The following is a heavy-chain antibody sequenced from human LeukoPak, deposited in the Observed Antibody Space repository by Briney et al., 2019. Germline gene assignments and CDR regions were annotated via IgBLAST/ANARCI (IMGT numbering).Heavy chain of an antibody. V-gene: IGHV5-51*01. J-gene: IGHJ6*02. CDR2: IYPGDSDT. CDR1: GYRFSTYW. D-gene: IGHD6-13*01. CDR3: ARLLNGSSWYFLSKFYYYYYGMDV. Sequence: GESLKISCKGSGYRFSTYWIAWVRQMPGKGLEWMGIIYPGDSDTRYSPSFQGQVTISADKSISTAYLQWSSLKASDTAMYYCARLLNGSSWYFLSKFYYYYYGMDVWGQGTTVTVSS.